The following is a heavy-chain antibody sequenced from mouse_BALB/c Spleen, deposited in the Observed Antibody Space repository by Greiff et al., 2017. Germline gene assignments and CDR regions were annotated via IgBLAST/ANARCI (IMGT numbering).Heavy chain of an antibody. V-gene: IGHV2-9*02. CDR3: ARGLAMITTFFAY. Sequence: VMLVESGPGLVAPSQSLSITCTVSGFSLTSYGVSWVRQPPGKGLEWLGVIWAGGSTNYNSALMSRLSISKDNSKSQVFLKMNSLQTDDTTMYYCARGLAMITTFFAYWGQGTLVTVSA. J-gene: IGHJ3*01. CDR2: IWAGGST. D-gene: IGHD2-4*01. CDR1: GFSLTSYG.